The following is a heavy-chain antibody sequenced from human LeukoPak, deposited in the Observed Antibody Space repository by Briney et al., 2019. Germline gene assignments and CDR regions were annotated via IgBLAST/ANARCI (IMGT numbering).Heavy chain of an antibody. V-gene: IGHV3-23*01. Sequence: GGSLRLSCAASGFTFSSYAMSWVRQAPGKGLEWVSAISGSGGSTYYADCVKGRFTISRDNSKNTLYLQMNSLRAEDTAVYYCAKEGREETTVTTDYWGQGTLVTVSS. CDR2: ISGSGGST. CDR1: GFTFSSYA. CDR3: AKEGREETTVTTDY. D-gene: IGHD4-17*01. J-gene: IGHJ4*02.